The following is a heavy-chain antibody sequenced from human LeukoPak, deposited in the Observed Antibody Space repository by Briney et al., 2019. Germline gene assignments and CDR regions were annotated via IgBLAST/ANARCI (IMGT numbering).Heavy chain of an antibody. J-gene: IGHJ5*02. V-gene: IGHV1-2*06. D-gene: IGHD2-2*03. CDR1: GYTFTGYY. CDR3: ARDVDIVVRNWFDP. CDR2: INPNSGGT. Sequence: ASVKVSCKASGYTFTGYYMHWVRQAPGQGLEWMGRINPNSGGTNYAQKFQGRVTMTRDTSISTAYMELGRLRSDDTAVYYCARDVDIVVRNWFDPWGQGTLVTVSS.